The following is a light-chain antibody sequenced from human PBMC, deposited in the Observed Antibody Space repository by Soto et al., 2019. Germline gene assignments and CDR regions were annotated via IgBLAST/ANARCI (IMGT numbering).Light chain of an antibody. V-gene: IGKV1-33*01. CDR2: DAS. CDR3: QQDDNLLLT. J-gene: IGKJ4*01. Sequence: DIQMTQSPSSLSASVGDRFTITCQASQDISNYLNWYQQKPGKAPKLLIYDASNLETGVPSRFSGSGSGTDFTFTISSLQPEDIATYYCQQDDNLLLTFGGGTKVEIK. CDR1: QDISNY.